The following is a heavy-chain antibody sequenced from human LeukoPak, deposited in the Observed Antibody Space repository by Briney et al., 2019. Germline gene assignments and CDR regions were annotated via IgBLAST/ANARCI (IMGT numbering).Heavy chain of an antibody. CDR3: ARDPAQYYYGSGSVDY. D-gene: IGHD3-10*01. CDR2: ISSSSSYI. Sequence: GGSLRLSCAASGLTFSSYSMNWVRQAAGQGLEWVSSISSSSSYIYYADSVKGRLPISRDNAKNSLYLQMNSLRAEATAVYYCARDPAQYYYGSGSVDYWGEGTLVTVSS. V-gene: IGHV3-21*01. J-gene: IGHJ4*02. CDR1: GLTFSSYS.